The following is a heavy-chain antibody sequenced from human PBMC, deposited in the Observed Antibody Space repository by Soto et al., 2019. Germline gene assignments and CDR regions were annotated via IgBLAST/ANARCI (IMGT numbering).Heavy chain of an antibody. CDR1: GFSVSSNY. V-gene: IGHV3-53*01. CDR2: HYSGGST. Sequence: GGSLRLSCAISGFSVSSNYLSWVRQAPGKGLEWVSVHYSGGSTYYADSVQGRFTISRDKSNNTLYLQMRRVRAEDTAVYFCASHHHPRGTVGATSPLDPWGQGTQVTVSS. J-gene: IGHJ5*02. CDR3: ASHHHPRGTVGATSPLDP. D-gene: IGHD1-26*01.